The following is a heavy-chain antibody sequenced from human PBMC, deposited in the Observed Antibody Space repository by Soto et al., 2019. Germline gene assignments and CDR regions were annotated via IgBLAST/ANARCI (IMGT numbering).Heavy chain of an antibody. Sequence: SETLSLTCTVSGRPVTSGGYYWTWIRQPPGKGLEWIGEINHTGGTHYNPSLKSRVTMSVDTSKNQFSLRLSSVTAADTAIYYCATRITVFGLLIPPFDPWGQGTQVTVSS. CDR2: INHTGGT. D-gene: IGHD3-3*01. CDR1: GRPVTSGGYY. CDR3: ATRITVFGLLIPPFDP. V-gene: IGHV4-61*08. J-gene: IGHJ5*02.